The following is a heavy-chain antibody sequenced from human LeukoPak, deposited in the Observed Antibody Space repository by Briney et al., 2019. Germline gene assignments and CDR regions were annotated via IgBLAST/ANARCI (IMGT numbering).Heavy chain of an antibody. CDR1: GFTFSIYS. V-gene: IGHV3-48*01. CDR3: AGGRTDIVVVPATLRNYYFDY. J-gene: IGHJ4*02. D-gene: IGHD2-2*01. Sequence: GGSLRLSCAASGFTFSIYSMNWVRQAPGKGLEWVSYISSSSSTIHYADSVKGRFTISRDNAKNSLYLQMNSLRAEDTAVYYCAGGRTDIVVVPATLRNYYFDYWGQGTLVTVSS. CDR2: ISSSSSTI.